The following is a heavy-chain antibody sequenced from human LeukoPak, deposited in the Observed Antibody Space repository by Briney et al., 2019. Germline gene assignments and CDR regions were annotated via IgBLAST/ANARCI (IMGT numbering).Heavy chain of an antibody. CDR3: ARGEISTGYINPPFPGN. D-gene: IGHD3-9*01. CDR1: GYTFTSYG. CDR2: ISAYNGNT. Sequence: ASVKVSCKASGYTFTSYGISWVRQAPGQGLEWMGWISAYNGNTNYAQKLQGRVTMTTDTSTSTAYMELRSLRSDDTAVYYCARGEISTGYINPPFPGNWGQGTLVTVSS. V-gene: IGHV1-18*01. J-gene: IGHJ4*02.